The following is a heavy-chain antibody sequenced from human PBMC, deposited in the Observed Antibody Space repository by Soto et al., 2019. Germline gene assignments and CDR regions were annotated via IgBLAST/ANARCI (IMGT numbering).Heavy chain of an antibody. Sequence: SQTLSPTSAISGDSVTSNSAAWSWIRQSPSRGREWLVRTYYRSKWYNDYAVSVKSRITINPDTSKNQFSLQLNSVTPEDTAVYDCARETQRVRYFDYWGQGTLVTVSS. CDR3: ARETQRVRYFDY. J-gene: IGHJ4*02. V-gene: IGHV6-1*01. D-gene: IGHD6-25*01. CDR1: GDSVTSNSAA. CDR2: TYYRSKWYN.